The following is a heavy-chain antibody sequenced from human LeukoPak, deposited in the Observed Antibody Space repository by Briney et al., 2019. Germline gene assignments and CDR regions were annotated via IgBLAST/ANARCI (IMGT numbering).Heavy chain of an antibody. V-gene: IGHV3-23*01. J-gene: IGHJ4*02. D-gene: IGHD3-10*01. Sequence: GGSQRLSCAASGFTSTTYAMSWVRQAPGKGLQWVSTMSGNAGSIYYADSVKGRFTISRDNSKNTLYLQMNSLRGEDTALYYCAKGSGGNWGQGTLVTVSS. CDR2: MSGNAGSI. CDR3: AKGSGGN. CDR1: GFTSTTYA.